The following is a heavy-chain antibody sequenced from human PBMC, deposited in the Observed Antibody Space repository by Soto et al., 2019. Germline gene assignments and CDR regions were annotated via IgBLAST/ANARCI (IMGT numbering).Heavy chain of an antibody. CDR3: ARDELGSGWYPGMDV. CDR1: GFTFSSYS. Sequence: GGALRLSCAASGFTFSSYSMNWVRQAPGKGLEWVSSISSSSSYIYYADSVKGRFTISRDNAKNSLYLQMNSLRAEDTAVYYCARDELGSGWYPGMDVWGQGTTVTVSS. V-gene: IGHV3-21*01. CDR2: ISSSSSYI. J-gene: IGHJ6*02. D-gene: IGHD6-19*01.